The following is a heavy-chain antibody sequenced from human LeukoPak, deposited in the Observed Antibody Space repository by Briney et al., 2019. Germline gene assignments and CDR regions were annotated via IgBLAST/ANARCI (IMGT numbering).Heavy chain of an antibody. J-gene: IGHJ4*02. CDR2: ISGSGGST. V-gene: IGHV3-23*01. CDR1: GFTFSSYA. CDR3: AKRNTMVRGGPSFDY. D-gene: IGHD3-10*01. Sequence: GGSLRLSCAASGFTFSSYAMSWVRQAPGKGLEWVSAISGSGGSTYYADSVKGRFTVSRDNSKNTLYLQMNSLRPEDTAIYYCAKRNTMVRGGPSFDYWGQGILVTVSS.